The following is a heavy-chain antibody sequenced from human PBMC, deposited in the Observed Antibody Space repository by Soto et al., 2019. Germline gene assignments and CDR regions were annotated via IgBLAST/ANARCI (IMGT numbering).Heavy chain of an antibody. V-gene: IGHV5-51*01. CDR1: GYGFTSYW. J-gene: IGHJ6*02. CDR2: SYPDDSST. CDR3: ARQDGYYRIYYYGMEF. Sequence: GESLTISCKASGYGFTSYWIGCVRQLPGKGLEWMGVSYPDDSSTIYSPSFQGQVSISADKSITTAYLHWRSLRASDSAMYYCARQDGYYRIYYYGMEFWGQETTLTVSS. D-gene: IGHD1-26*01.